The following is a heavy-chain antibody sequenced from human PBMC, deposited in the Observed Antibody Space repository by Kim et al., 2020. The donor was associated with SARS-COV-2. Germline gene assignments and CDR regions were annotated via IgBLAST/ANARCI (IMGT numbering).Heavy chain of an antibody. D-gene: IGHD6-19*01. V-gene: IGHV4-4*07. Sequence: SETLSLTCTVSGGSISSYYWSWIRQPAGKGLEWIGRIYTSGSTNYNPSLKSRVTMSVDTSKNQFSLKLSSVTAADTAVYYCARGKEQWLVGYYYYYGMDVWGHATTVTVSS. CDR1: GGSISSYY. CDR2: IYTSGST. CDR3: ARGKEQWLVGYYYYYGMDV. J-gene: IGHJ6*02.